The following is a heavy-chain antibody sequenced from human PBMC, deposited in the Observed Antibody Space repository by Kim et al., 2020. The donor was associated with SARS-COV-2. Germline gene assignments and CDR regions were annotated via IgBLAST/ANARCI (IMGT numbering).Heavy chain of an antibody. CDR2: INSGNGNT. CDR3: ARDSQGSSWYWLY. V-gene: IGHV1-3*04. Sequence: ASVKVSCKASGYIFTDYTIHWVRQAPGQSLEWMGWINSGNGNTKYSQKFQGRLTFTRDTSASTVYMELGSLRPEDTALYYCARDSQGSSWYWLYWGQGTLVTVSS. CDR1: GYIFTDYT. J-gene: IGHJ4*02. D-gene: IGHD6-13*01.